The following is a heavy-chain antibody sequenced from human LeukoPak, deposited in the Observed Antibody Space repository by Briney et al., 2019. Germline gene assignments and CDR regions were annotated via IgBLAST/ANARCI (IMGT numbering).Heavy chain of an antibody. CDR1: GGSFSGYY. J-gene: IGHJ3*02. V-gene: IGHV4-34*01. CDR2: INHSGST. Sequence: SETLSLTCAVYGGSFSGYYWSWIRQPPGKGLEWIGEINHSGSTNYNPSLKSRVTISVDTSKNQFSLKLSSVTAADTAVYYCARGLPVLITTIVVSPLPDAFDIWGQGTMVTVSS. D-gene: IGHD3-22*01. CDR3: ARGLPVLITTIVVSPLPDAFDI.